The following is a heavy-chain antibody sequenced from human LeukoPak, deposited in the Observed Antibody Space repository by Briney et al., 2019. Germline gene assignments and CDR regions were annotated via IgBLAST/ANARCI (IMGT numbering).Heavy chain of an antibody. CDR3: ARLPRWLQFEDQDYFDY. D-gene: IGHD5-24*01. V-gene: IGHV4-59*08. CDR2: IYYSGST. CDR1: GGSISSYY. J-gene: IGHJ4*02. Sequence: SETLSLTCTVSGGSISSYYWSWIRQPPGKGLEWIGYIYYSGSTNYNPSLKSRVTISLDTSKNQFSLKLSSVTAADTAVYYCARLPRWLQFEDQDYFDYWGQGALVTVSS.